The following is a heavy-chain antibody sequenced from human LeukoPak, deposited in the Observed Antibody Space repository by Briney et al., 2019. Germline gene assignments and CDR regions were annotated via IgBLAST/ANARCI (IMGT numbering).Heavy chain of an antibody. CDR3: AKDVYYYDSSGPNWFDP. Sequence: GSLRLSCAASGFTFSSYAMSWVRQAPGKGLEWVSAISGSGGSTYYADSVKGRFTISRDNSKNTLYLQMNSLRAEDTAVYYCAKDVYYYDSSGPNWFDPWGQGTLVTVSS. CDR2: ISGSGGST. CDR1: GFTFSSYA. D-gene: IGHD3-22*01. V-gene: IGHV3-23*01. J-gene: IGHJ5*02.